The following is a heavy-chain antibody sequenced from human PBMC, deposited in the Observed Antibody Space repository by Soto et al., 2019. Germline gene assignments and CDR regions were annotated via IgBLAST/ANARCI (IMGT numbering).Heavy chain of an antibody. Sequence: SETLSLTCTVSGGSISTGGYYWGWIRQSPGKGLEWIASISYNGKTYYNPSLKSRVTISVDTSKNQFSLKLASVSAADTAVYYCAKGHSAYESNILGGFWGQGTLVTVS. D-gene: IGHD5-12*01. CDR2: ISYNGKT. J-gene: IGHJ4*02. V-gene: IGHV4-39*01. CDR3: AKGHSAYESNILGGF. CDR1: GGSISTGGYY.